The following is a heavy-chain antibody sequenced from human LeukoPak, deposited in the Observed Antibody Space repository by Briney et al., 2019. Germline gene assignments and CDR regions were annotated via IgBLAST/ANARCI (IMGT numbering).Heavy chain of an antibody. CDR1: GFTFDDYA. CDR2: ISWEGQTT. D-gene: IGHD3-10*01. V-gene: IGHV3-43*01. Sequence: PGGSLRLSCAGSGFTFDDYAMHWVRQAPGKGLEWVALISWEGQTTYSADSVRGRFTISRDNSKNSLYLQMNSLRTEDTAFYYCTRDTDYGSATNYFDSWGQGTLVRVSS. CDR3: TRDTDYGSATNYFDS. J-gene: IGHJ4*02.